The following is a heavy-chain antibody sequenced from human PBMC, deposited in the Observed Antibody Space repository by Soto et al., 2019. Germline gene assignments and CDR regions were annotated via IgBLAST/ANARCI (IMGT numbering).Heavy chain of an antibody. V-gene: IGHV3-33*01. CDR3: ARYDYVWGSESMDV. CDR1: GFTFSSYG. J-gene: IGHJ6*02. D-gene: IGHD3-16*01. Sequence: GGSLRLSCAASGFTFSSYGMHWVRQAPGKGLEWVAVIWYDGSNKYYADSVKGRFTISRDNSKNTLYLQMNSLRAEDTAVYYCARYDYVWGSESMDVWGQGTTVTVSS. CDR2: IWYDGSNK.